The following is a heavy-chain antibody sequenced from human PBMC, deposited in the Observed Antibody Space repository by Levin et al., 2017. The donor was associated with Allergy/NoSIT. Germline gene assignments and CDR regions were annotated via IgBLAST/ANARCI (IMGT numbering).Heavy chain of an antibody. J-gene: IGHJ4*02. V-gene: IGHV3-23*01. Sequence: PGGSLRLSCAASGFTFSNYAMAWARQAPGKGLEWVSAISSSGDRTYYVDSTRGRFTISRDNSQNTLSLQMNSLRVEDTAVYYCTGRYESRGDPFNYWGQGTLVTVSS. CDR3: TGRYESRGDPFNY. CDR1: GFTFSNYA. D-gene: IGHD3-22*01. CDR2: ISSSGDRT.